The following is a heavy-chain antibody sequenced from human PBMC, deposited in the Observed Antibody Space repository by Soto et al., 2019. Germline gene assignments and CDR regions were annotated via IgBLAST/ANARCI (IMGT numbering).Heavy chain of an antibody. CDR3: ARGVSTDYSIRSWFDP. J-gene: IGHJ5*02. Sequence: QVQLQESGPGLVKPSQTLSLTCTVSGGSISSGDYYWSWIRQPPGKGLEWIGHTYYTGSTYYNPSLKSRITISVDTSKNQFSLYLSSVTAADTAVYYCARGVSTDYSIRSWFDPWGQGTLVTVSS. V-gene: IGHV4-30-4*01. D-gene: IGHD2-15*01. CDR1: GGSISSGDYY. CDR2: TYYTGST.